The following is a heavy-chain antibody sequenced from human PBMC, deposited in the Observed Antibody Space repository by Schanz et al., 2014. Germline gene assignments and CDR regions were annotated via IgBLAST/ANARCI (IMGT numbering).Heavy chain of an antibody. V-gene: IGHV3-23*04. CDR1: GFGFSSYS. Sequence: EVQLVESGGGWVQPGGSLRLSCAASGFGFSSYSMTWVRQAPGKGLEWVSAISGRDGSTYYADSVRGRFTISRDNSKNTLYLQMNSLRPEDTAVYYCAKYRGYYRVSGSYRELEYWGQGTLVTVSS. CDR2: ISGRDGST. J-gene: IGHJ4*02. D-gene: IGHD3-10*01. CDR3: AKYRGYYRVSGSYRELEY.